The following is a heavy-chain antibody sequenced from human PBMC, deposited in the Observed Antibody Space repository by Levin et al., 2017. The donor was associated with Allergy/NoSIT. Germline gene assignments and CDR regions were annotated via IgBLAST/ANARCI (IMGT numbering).Heavy chain of an antibody. CDR3: ARLVPAADGGDYFDY. CDR2: INHSGST. Sequence: SQTLSLTCAVYGGSFSGYYWSWIRQPPGKGLEWIGEINHSGSTNYNPSLKSRVTISVDTSKNQFSLKLSSVTAADTAVYYCARLVPAADGGDYFDYWGQGTLVTVSS. V-gene: IGHV4-34*01. D-gene: IGHD2-2*01. CDR1: GGSFSGYY. J-gene: IGHJ4*02.